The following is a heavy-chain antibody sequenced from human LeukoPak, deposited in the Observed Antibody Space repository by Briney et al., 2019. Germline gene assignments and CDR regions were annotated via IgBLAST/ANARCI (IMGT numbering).Heavy chain of an antibody. CDR1: RDSTSSNIYY. CDR3: ARDFPNSSTRAFDI. D-gene: IGHD6-6*01. CDR2: IYDSGST. Sequence: PSETLSLTPSLPRDSTSSNIYYPGWIRHPPGNGLEWLGSIYDSGSTNYNASLKSRVTISVDTSKNQFSLKLSSVTAADTAVYYCARDFPNSSTRAFDIWGQGTMVTVSS. V-gene: IGHV4-39*07. J-gene: IGHJ3*02.